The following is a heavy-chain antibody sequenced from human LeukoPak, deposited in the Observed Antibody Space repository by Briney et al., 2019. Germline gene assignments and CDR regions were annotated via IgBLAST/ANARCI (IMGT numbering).Heavy chain of an antibody. D-gene: IGHD2-15*01. J-gene: IGHJ5*02. Sequence: GGSLRLSCAASGFTFSSYWMSWVRQAPGKGLEWVANIKQDGSEKYYVDSVKGRFTISRDNAKNSLYLQMNSLRAEDTAVYYCARDRGLGYCSGGSCPRWFDHWGQGTLVTVSS. CDR1: GFTFSSYW. CDR2: IKQDGSEK. V-gene: IGHV3-7*01. CDR3: ARDRGLGYCSGGSCPRWFDH.